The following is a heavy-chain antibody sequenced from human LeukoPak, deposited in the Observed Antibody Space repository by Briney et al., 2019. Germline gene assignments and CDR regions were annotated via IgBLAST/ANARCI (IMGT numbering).Heavy chain of an antibody. CDR3: AREVGDDSSGLWRGYYFDY. CDR1: GGSFSGYY. CDR2: IYYSGST. J-gene: IGHJ4*02. D-gene: IGHD3-22*01. Sequence: SETLSLTCAVYGGSFSGYYWSWIRQPPGKGLEWIGYIYYSGSTNYNPSLKSRVTISVDTSKNQFSLKLSSVTAADTAVYYCAREVGDDSSGLWRGYYFDYWGQGTLVTVSS. V-gene: IGHV4-59*01.